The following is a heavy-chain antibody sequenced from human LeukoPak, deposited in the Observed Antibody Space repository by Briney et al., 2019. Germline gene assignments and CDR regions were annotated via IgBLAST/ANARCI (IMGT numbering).Heavy chain of an antibody. CDR1: GFTYSSFG. CDR2: ISYDGSNK. Sequence: GGSLRLSCAASGFTYSSFGMHWVRQAPGKGLEWVAVISYDGSNKYYADSVKGRFTISRDNSKNTLYLQMNSLRAEDTALYYCAKDSVTTIPDYWGQRTLVTVSS. D-gene: IGHD5-12*01. J-gene: IGHJ4*02. CDR3: AKDSVTTIPDY. V-gene: IGHV3-30*18.